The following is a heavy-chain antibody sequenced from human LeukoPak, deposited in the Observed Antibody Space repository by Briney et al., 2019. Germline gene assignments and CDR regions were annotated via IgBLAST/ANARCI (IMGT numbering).Heavy chain of an antibody. Sequence: PSETLSLTCTVSGGAITGYYWSWIRQPPGKGLEWIGYIYYSGSTNYNPSLKSRVTMSVGTSKKQFSLKLSSVTAADTAVYYCARGRPPHDYGTLFDYWGQGTLVTVSP. CDR1: GGAITGYY. CDR3: ARGRPPHDYGTLFDY. D-gene: IGHD4-17*01. CDR2: IYYSGST. J-gene: IGHJ4*02. V-gene: IGHV4-59*01.